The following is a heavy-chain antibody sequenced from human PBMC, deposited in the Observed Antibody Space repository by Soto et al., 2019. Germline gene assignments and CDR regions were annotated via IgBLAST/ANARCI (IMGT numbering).Heavy chain of an antibody. CDR2: ISSRSGI. CDR3: AREYTAWRHDYGLDV. CDR1: GFTFSTYS. J-gene: IGHJ6*02. V-gene: IGHV3-21*01. Sequence: GGSLRLSCLGSGFTFSTYSINWVRQAPGKGLEWVSSISSRSGIYYADRVEGRFTIYRDNAKHSVSLQMHSLRGEDAAVYLCAREYTAWRHDYGLDVRGQGTTVNVSS. D-gene: IGHD2-2*02.